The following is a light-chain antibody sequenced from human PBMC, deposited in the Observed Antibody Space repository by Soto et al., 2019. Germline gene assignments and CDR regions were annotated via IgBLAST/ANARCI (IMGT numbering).Light chain of an antibody. CDR1: QSVSSSY. Sequence: VLTQSPGTLSLSPGERATLSCRASQSVSSSYLAWYQEKPGQAPRLLIYGASSRATGIPDRFSGSGSGTDLTLTISRLEPEDFAVYYCQQYGSSRWTFGQGTKVEIK. CDR3: QQYGSSRWT. J-gene: IGKJ1*01. CDR2: GAS. V-gene: IGKV3-20*01.